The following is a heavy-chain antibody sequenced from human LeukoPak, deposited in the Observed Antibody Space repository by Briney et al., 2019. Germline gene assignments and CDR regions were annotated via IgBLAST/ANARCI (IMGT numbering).Heavy chain of an antibody. V-gene: IGHV3-23*01. D-gene: IGHD5-12*01. Sequence: GGSLRLSCAASGFTFSSYGMSWVRQAPGKGLEWVSAISGSGGSTYYADSVKGRFTISRDNSKNTLYLQMNSLRAEDTAVYYCAKGGGYSGYDGLDYWDQGTLVTVSS. J-gene: IGHJ4*02. CDR3: AKGGGYSGYDGLDY. CDR2: ISGSGGST. CDR1: GFTFSSYG.